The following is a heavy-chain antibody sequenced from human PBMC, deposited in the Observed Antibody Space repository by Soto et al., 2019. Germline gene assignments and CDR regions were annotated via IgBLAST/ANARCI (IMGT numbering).Heavy chain of an antibody. D-gene: IGHD2-15*01. V-gene: IGHV3-23*01. J-gene: IGHJ4*02. Sequence: GGSLRLSCAASGFTFRSYAMSWVRQAPGKGLEWVSTISGSGGNTYYAGSVKGRFTISRDNSKNTLYLQMNSLRAEDTALYYCAKVPRYCSGGSCYGGYFDYWGQGTLVTVSS. CDR3: AKVPRYCSGGSCYGGYFDY. CDR2: ISGSGGNT. CDR1: GFTFRSYA.